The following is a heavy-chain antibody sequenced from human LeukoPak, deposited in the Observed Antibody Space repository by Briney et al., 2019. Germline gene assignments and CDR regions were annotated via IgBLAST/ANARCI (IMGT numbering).Heavy chain of an antibody. CDR1: GYSFTSYG. Sequence: GESLKISCKGSGYSFTSYGISWVRQAPGQGLEWMGWISAYNGNTNYAQKLQGRVTMTTDTSTSTAYMELRSLRSDDTAVYYCARDAGPTTVSRDNWFDPWGQGTLVTVSS. CDR3: ARDAGPTTVSRDNWFDP. J-gene: IGHJ5*02. CDR2: ISAYNGNT. D-gene: IGHD4-11*01. V-gene: IGHV1-18*01.